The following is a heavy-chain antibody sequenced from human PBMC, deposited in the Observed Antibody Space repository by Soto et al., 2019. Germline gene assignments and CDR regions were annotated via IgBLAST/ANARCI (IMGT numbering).Heavy chain of an antibody. CDR3: VRVTGTTQGRAFEI. J-gene: IGHJ3*02. CDR2: INTYNGNT. V-gene: IGHV1-18*04. Sequence: QVQLVQSGAEMKNPGASVKVSCETSGYIFITYAITWVRQAPGQGLDLMGWINTYNGNTDYAQKFQGRVTMTTDTSASTAYMELRSMRHDDTAVYYCVRVTGTTQGRAFEIWGQGTMVTVSS. CDR1: GYIFITYA. D-gene: IGHD4-4*01.